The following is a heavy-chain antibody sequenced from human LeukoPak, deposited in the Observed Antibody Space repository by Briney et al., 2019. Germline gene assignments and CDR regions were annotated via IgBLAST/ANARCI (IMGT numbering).Heavy chain of an antibody. V-gene: IGHV4-59*12. J-gene: IGHJ5*02. CDR3: ARDSGTTGEVKFDP. CDR2: IYYSGST. D-gene: IGHD3-10*01. CDR1: GGSISSYY. Sequence: PSETLSLTCTVPGGSISSYYWSWIRQPPGKGLEWIGYIYYSGSTNYNPSLKCRVTISVDTSKNQFSLKLSFVTAADTAVYYCARDSGTTGEVKFDPWGQGTLVTVSS.